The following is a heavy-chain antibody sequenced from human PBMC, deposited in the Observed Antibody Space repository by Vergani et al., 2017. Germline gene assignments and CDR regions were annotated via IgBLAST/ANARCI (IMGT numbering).Heavy chain of an antibody. Sequence: VQLVESGGGVVKPGRSLRLSCAASGFPFSSYGMHWVRQAPGKGLEWVAVISYDGSNKYYADSVKGRFTISRDNSKNTLYLQMNSLRAEDTAVYYCGEGIMVRGAIDYGGQGTLVTVSS. V-gene: IGHV3-30*03. J-gene: IGHJ4*02. CDR3: GEGIMVRGAIDY. CDR2: ISYDGSNK. CDR1: GFPFSSYG. D-gene: IGHD3-10*01.